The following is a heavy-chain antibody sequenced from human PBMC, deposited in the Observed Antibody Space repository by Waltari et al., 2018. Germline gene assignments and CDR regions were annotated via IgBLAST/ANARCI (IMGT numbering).Heavy chain of an antibody. V-gene: IGHV4-4*07. D-gene: IGHD6-13*01. CDR3: ARDSIAAAGHYYYYYYMDV. CDR2: IYTSGST. CDR1: GGSISSYY. J-gene: IGHJ6*03. Sequence: QVQLQESGPGLVKPSETLSLPCTVSGGSISSYYWTWIRQPAGKGLEWIGRIYTSGSTNYNPSLKSRVTMSVDTSKNQFSLKLSSVTAADTAVYYCARDSIAAAGHYYYYYYMDVWGKGTTVTISS.